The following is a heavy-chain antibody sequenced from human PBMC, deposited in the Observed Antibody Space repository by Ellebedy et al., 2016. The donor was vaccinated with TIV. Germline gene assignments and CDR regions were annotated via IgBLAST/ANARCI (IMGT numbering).Heavy chain of an antibody. J-gene: IGHJ3*02. V-gene: IGHV3-30*03. CDR2: ISYDGSNK. Sequence: GESLKISCAASGFTFSSYGMHWVRQAPGKGLEWVAVISYDGSNKYYADSVKGRFTISRDNSKNTLYLQMNSLRAEDTAVYYCAGSSTRRAFDIWGQGTMVTVSS. D-gene: IGHD2-2*01. CDR1: GFTFSSYG. CDR3: AGSSTRRAFDI.